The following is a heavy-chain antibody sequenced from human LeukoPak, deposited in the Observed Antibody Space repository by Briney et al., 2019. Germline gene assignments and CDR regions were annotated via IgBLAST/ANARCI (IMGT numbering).Heavy chain of an antibody. V-gene: IGHV3-49*03. CDR2: IRSKAYGGTA. CDR3: TREIRYFDWFQADY. D-gene: IGHD3-9*01. CDR1: GFTFGAHS. J-gene: IGHJ4*02. Sequence: GGSLRLSCTASGFTFGAHSVSWFRQAPGKGLEWVGFIRSKAYGGTAEYAASVKGRFTISRDDSKSVAYLQMDSLKTEDTAVYYCTREIRYFDWFQADYWGQGTLVTVSS.